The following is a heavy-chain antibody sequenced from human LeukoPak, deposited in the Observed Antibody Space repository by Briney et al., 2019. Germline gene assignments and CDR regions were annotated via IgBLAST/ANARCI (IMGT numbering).Heavy chain of an antibody. CDR2: IIPIFGTA. D-gene: IGHD3-10*01. V-gene: IGHV1-69*13. Sequence: ASVNVSCKASGGTFSSYAISWVRQAPGQGLEWMGGIIPIFGTANYAQKFQGRVTITADESTSTAYMELSSLRSEDTAVYYCARGVRESGLFDPWGRGTLVTVSS. J-gene: IGHJ5*02. CDR1: GGTFSSYA. CDR3: ARGVRESGLFDP.